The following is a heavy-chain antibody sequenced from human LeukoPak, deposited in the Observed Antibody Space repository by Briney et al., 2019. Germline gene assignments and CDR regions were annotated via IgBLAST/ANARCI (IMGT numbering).Heavy chain of an antibody. J-gene: IGHJ6*03. V-gene: IGHV3-30-3*01. D-gene: IGHD2-2*01. CDR2: ISYDGSNK. CDR3: ARDQADIVVVPAAPAHYYYYMDV. Sequence: SGRSLRLSCAASGFTFSSYAMHWVRQAPGKGLEWVAVISYDGSNKYYADSVKGRFTISRDNSKNTPYLQMNSLRAEDTAVYYCARDQADIVVVPAAPAHYYYYMDVWGKGTTVTVSS. CDR1: GFTFSSYA.